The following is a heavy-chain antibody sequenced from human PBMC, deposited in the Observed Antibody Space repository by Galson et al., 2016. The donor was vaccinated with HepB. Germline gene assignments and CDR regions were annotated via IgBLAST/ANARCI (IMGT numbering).Heavy chain of an antibody. D-gene: IGHD6-13*01. CDR2: ISSDGNNK. Sequence: SLRLSCAASGFTFSGYSIHWVRQAPGRGLEWVGAISSDGNNKYYADSVKGRFTISTDNSRNTLYLQMNSLRPEDTAVYYCSRDSVSRGSSYDWGQGTLVTVSS. CDR1: GFTFSGYS. V-gene: IGHV3-30-3*01. CDR3: SRDSVSRGSSYD. J-gene: IGHJ4*02.